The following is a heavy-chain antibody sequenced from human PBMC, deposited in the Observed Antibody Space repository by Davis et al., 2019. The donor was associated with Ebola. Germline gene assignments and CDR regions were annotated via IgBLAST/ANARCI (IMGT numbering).Heavy chain of an antibody. V-gene: IGHV3-21*01. D-gene: IGHD3-22*01. J-gene: IGHJ3*02. CDR2: ISSSSSYI. CDR3: ARGGYYDNSGYSHEAFDI. CDR1: GFTFSSYS. Sequence: GESLKISCAASGFTFSSYSMNWVRQAPGKGLEWVSSISSSSSYIYYADSVKGRFTISRDNANNSLYLQMNSLRAEDTAIYYCARGGYYDNSGYSHEAFDIWGQGTMVTVSS.